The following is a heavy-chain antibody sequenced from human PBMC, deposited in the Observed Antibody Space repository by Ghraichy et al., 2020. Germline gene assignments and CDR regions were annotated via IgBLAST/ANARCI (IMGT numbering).Heavy chain of an antibody. CDR2: ISYDGGNK. V-gene: IGHV3-30*18. CDR1: GFSFSSYG. D-gene: IGHD1-26*01. CDR3: AKASVGVTPFGYYYGMDV. Sequence: GGSLRLSCAASGFSFSSYGMHWVRQTPGKGLEWVAVISYDGGNKYYGDSVKGRFTISRDNSKNTLYLQMYSLRAEDTAVYYCAKASVGVTPFGYYYGMDVWGQGTTVTVSS. J-gene: IGHJ6*02.